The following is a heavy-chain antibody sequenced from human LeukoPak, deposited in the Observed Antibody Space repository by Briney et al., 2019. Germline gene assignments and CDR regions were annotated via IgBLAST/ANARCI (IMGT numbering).Heavy chain of an antibody. CDR2: ISFDGSNK. CDR3: ARDKTRGLGYSYSKSGNYFDY. Sequence: GRSLRLSCAASGFTFSTYGMHWVRQGPGKGLEWVAVISFDGSNKYYADSVKGRFTISRDNSKNTLYLQMNSLRAEDTAVYSCARDKTRGLGYSYSKSGNYFDYWGQGTLVTVSS. J-gene: IGHJ4*02. CDR1: GFTFSTYG. V-gene: IGHV3-30*03. D-gene: IGHD5-18*01.